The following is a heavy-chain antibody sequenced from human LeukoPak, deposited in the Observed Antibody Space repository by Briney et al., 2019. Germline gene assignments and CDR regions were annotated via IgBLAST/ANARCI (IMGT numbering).Heavy chain of an antibody. Sequence: ASVKVSCKASGYTFTSYDINWVRQATGQGLEWMGWMNPNSGNTGYAQKFQGRVTITADKSTSTAYMELSSLRSEDTAVYYCARAARDYDSSGYYRNWGQGTLVTVSS. CDR2: MNPNSGNT. J-gene: IGHJ4*02. CDR1: GYTFTSYD. V-gene: IGHV1-8*03. D-gene: IGHD3-22*01. CDR3: ARAARDYDSSGYYRN.